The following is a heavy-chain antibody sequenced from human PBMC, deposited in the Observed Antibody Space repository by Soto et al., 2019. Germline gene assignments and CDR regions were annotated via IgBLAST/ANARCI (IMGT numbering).Heavy chain of an antibody. Sequence: EVQLLDSGGGLVQPGGSLRLSCAASGFTFSSYTMGWVRQAPGKGLEWVSAISSSGGNTYYADSVKGRFTISRDNSKNTLYLQMNRLRAEDTAVYYCAKGWCDYWGQGTLVTVSS. D-gene: IGHD2-21*01. CDR3: AKGWCDY. V-gene: IGHV3-23*01. J-gene: IGHJ4*02. CDR2: ISSSGGNT. CDR1: GFTFSSYT.